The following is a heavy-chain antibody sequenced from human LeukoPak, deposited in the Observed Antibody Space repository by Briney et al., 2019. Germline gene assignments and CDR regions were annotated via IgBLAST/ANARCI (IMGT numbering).Heavy chain of an antibody. J-gene: IGHJ4*02. CDR1: GGSISSGDYY. D-gene: IGHD1-26*01. CDR2: IYYSGSI. Sequence: SQTLSLTCTVSGGSISSGDYYWSWIRQPPGKGLEWIGYIYYSGSIYYNPSLKSRVTISVDTSKNQFSLKLSSVTAADTAVYYCARVIVGATFDYWGQGTLVTVSS. V-gene: IGHV4-30-4*08. CDR3: ARVIVGATFDY.